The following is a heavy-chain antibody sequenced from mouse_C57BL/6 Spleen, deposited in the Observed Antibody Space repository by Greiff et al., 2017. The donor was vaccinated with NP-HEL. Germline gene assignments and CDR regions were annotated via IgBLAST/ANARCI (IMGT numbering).Heavy chain of an antibody. CDR3: ARDFTTVVATRAMDY. V-gene: IGHV5-4*01. CDR1: GFTFSSYA. CDR2: ISDGGSYT. Sequence: EVKVEESGGGLVKPGGSLKLSCAASGFTFSSYAMSWVRQTPEKRLEWVATISDGGSYTYYPDNVKGRFTISRDNAKNNLYLQMSHLKSEDTAMYYCARDFTTVVATRAMDYWGQGTSVTVSS. D-gene: IGHD1-1*01. J-gene: IGHJ4*01.